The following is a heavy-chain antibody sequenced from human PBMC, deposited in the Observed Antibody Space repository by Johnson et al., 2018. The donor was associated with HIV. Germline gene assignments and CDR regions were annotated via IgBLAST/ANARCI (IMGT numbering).Heavy chain of an antibody. V-gene: IGHV3-11*01. D-gene: IGHD2-21*01. CDR3: AREMVVAGAFDI. CDR1: GFTFSDYY. CDR2: ISSSGTTI. Sequence: QEQLVESGGGLVKPGGSLRLSCAASGFTFSDYYMTWIRQAPGKGLEWVSYISSSGTTIYYSDSVKGRFTISRDNAKNSLYLQMNSLRAEDTALYYCAREMVVAGAFDIWGQGTMVTVSS. J-gene: IGHJ3*02.